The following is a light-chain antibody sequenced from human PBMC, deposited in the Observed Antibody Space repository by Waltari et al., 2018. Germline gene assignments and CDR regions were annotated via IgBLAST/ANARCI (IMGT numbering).Light chain of an antibody. J-gene: IGKJ2*01. Sequence: DIVMTQSPDSLAVSLGGKATINRKSRQSDVYSSNNENYLAGDQQKPGQPPKLLIYWAATRESGVPDRFSGSGSGTDFTLTISSLQAEDVAGYYCQQYYSTPYTFGQGTKLEIK. CDR1: QSDVYSSNNENY. V-gene: IGKV4-1*01. CDR3: QQYYSTPYT. CDR2: WAA.